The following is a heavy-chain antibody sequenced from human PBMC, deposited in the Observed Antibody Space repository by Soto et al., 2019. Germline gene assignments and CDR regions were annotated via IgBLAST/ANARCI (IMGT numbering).Heavy chain of an antibody. D-gene: IGHD3-10*01. CDR2: ISSMGSSI. Sequence: PGGSLRLSCAASGFTFSDHYLSWIRLPPGKGLEWVSYISSMGSSIYYAESVKGRFIMSRDNARSSVYMQMNSLRADDTAIYYCARAPPNSAQFGSGSYSDYLGQGTLVTVSS. CDR3: ARAPPNSAQFGSGSYSDY. CDR1: GFTFSDHY. V-gene: IGHV3-11*01. J-gene: IGHJ4*02.